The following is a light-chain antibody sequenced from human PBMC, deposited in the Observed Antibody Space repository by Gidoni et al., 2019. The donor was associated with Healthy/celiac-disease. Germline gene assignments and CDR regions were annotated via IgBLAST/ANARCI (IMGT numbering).Light chain of an antibody. J-gene: IGKJ2*03. CDR2: GAS. CDR3: QQYNNWPPYS. CDR1: QSVSSN. Sequence: EIVITQSPATRSVSPGERATLSCMASQSVSSNLAWYQQKPGQAPRLLVYGASTRATGIPARFSGSGSGTEFTLTISSLQSEDFAVYYCQQYNNWPPYSFGQGTKLEIK. V-gene: IGKV3-15*01.